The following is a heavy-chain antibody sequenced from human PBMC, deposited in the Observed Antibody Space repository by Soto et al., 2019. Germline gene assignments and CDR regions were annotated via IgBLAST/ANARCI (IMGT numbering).Heavy chain of an antibody. CDR2: ISSSSSYT. J-gene: IGHJ4*02. Sequence: GGSLRLSCAASGFTFSDYYMSWIRQAPGKGLEWVSYISSSSSYTNYADSVKGRFTISRDNAKNSLYLQMNSLRAEDTAVYYCARVILYSSGWYVFDYWGQGTLVTVS. D-gene: IGHD6-19*01. CDR3: ARVILYSSGWYVFDY. CDR1: GFTFSDYY. V-gene: IGHV3-11*05.